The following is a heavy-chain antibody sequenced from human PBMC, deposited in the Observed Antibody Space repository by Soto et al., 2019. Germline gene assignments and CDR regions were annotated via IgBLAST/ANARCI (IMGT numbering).Heavy chain of an antibody. J-gene: IGHJ6*02. CDR3: ARDHLTRHTSGSLYYYGMDG. D-gene: IGHD3-10*01. V-gene: IGHV4-39*02. CDR1: GGSISSSSYY. Sequence: SETLSLTCTVSGGSISSSSYYWDWLRQPPGKGLEWIGSIYYSGSTYYNPSLKSRVTISVDTSKNQFSLKLSSVTAADTAVYYCARDHLTRHTSGSLYYYGMDGWGQGTTVTVSS. CDR2: IYYSGST.